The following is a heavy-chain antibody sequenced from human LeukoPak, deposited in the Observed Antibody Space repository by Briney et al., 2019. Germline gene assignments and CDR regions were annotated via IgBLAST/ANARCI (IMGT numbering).Heavy chain of an antibody. CDR3: ARDETVTTLVSYYYYGMDV. Sequence: GGSLRLSCAASGFTVSNYAMSWVRQAPGKGLEWVSAISGSGGSTYYADSVKGRFTISRDNAKSSLYLQMNSLRAEDTAVYYCARDETVTTLVSYYYYGMDVWGQGTTVTVSS. V-gene: IGHV3-23*01. CDR2: ISGSGGST. CDR1: GFTVSNYA. J-gene: IGHJ6*02. D-gene: IGHD4-23*01.